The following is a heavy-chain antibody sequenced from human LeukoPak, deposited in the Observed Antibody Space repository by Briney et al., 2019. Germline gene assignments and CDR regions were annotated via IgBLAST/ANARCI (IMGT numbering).Heavy chain of an antibody. V-gene: IGHV4-59*01. Sequence: SETLSLTCTVSGGSISSYYWSWIRQPPGKGLEWIGYIYYSRSTNYNPSLKSRVTISVDTSKNQFSLKLSSVTAADTAVYYCARDSRDYYDSSGYMNWGQGTLVTVSS. CDR1: GGSISSYY. J-gene: IGHJ4*02. CDR2: IYYSRST. D-gene: IGHD3-22*01. CDR3: ARDSRDYYDSSGYMN.